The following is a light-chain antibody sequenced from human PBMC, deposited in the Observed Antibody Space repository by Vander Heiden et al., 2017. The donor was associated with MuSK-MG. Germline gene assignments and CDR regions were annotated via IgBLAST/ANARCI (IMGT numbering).Light chain of an antibody. CDR2: INN. J-gene: IGLJ3*02. CDR1: SSNIGSDT. V-gene: IGLV1-44*01. CDR3: AARDDSLNGWV. Sequence: QSVLTQPPAASRTPGQRVTIACSGSSSNIGSDTVNWYRQLTGPAPNLLIYINNQRPSGVPDRFSDSKSGTTATLAITGLQSEEGADYYCAARDDSLNGWVFGGGTKLTVL.